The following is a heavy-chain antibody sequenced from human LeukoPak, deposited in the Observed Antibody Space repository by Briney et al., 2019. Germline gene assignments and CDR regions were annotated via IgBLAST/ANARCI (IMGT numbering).Heavy chain of an antibody. Sequence: SETLSLTCAVYGGSFSGYYWSWIRQPPGKGLEWIGEINHSGSTNYNPSLKSRVTISVDTSKNQFSLKLSSVTAADTAVYYCARGQRGWIQLWLFVYWGQGTLVTVSS. CDR2: INHSGST. V-gene: IGHV4-34*01. CDR1: GGSFSGYY. CDR3: ARGQRGWIQLWLFVY. D-gene: IGHD5-18*01. J-gene: IGHJ4*02.